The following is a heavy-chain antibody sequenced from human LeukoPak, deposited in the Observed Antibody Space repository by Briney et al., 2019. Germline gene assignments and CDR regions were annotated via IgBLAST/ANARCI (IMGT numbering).Heavy chain of an antibody. D-gene: IGHD1-1*01. CDR2: IKYDGDEE. CDR3: AKDSPTNWNAERYYYYGMDV. CDR1: GFTFSDYW. V-gene: IGHV3-7*03. J-gene: IGHJ6*02. Sequence: GGSLRLSCAASGFTFSDYWMSWMRQAPGKGLEWVANIKYDGDEEYYVDSVKGRFTISRDNSKNTLYLQMNSLRAEDTAVYYCAKDSPTNWNAERYYYYGMDVWGQGTTVTVSS.